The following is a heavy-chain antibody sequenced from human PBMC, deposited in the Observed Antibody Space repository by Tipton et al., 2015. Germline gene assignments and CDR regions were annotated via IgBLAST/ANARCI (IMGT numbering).Heavy chain of an antibody. CDR2: IYYSGST. D-gene: IGHD6-19*01. Sequence: TLSLTCTVSGGSISNGDYYWSWIRQHPGKGLEWIAYIYYSGSTNYNPSLKSRVTISVDTSKNQFSLKLSSVTAADTAVYYCARHGVHWLIFGYWGQGTLVTVSS. CDR1: GGSISNGDYY. CDR3: ARHGVHWLIFGY. J-gene: IGHJ4*02. V-gene: IGHV4-30-4*01.